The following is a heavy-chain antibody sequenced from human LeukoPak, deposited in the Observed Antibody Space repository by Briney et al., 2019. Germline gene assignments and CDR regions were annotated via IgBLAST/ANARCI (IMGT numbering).Heavy chain of an antibody. CDR3: ARAHPTYCTNGACQVLDFFDY. Sequence: ASVKVSCTASGYTFTSYDINWVRQATGQGLEWMGWMNPNSGNTGYAQEFQGRVTMTRNTSISTAYMELSSLRSEDTAVYYCARAHPTYCTNGACQVLDFFDYWGQGTLVTVSS. D-gene: IGHD2-8*01. V-gene: IGHV1-8*01. CDR1: GYTFTSYD. CDR2: MNPNSGNT. J-gene: IGHJ4*02.